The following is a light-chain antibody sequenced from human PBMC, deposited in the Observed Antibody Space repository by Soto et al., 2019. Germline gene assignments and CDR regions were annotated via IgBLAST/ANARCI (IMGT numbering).Light chain of an antibody. CDR2: DAS. J-gene: IGKJ4*01. Sequence: EIVLTQSPATLSLSPGERAALSCRASQSVSSYLAWYQQKPGQAPRHLIYDASKRAPGIPARFTGSGSGTDFTLTISSLEPEDFAVYFCQQRSNWPSTFGGGTKVEI. CDR3: QQRSNWPST. V-gene: IGKV3-11*01. CDR1: QSVSSY.